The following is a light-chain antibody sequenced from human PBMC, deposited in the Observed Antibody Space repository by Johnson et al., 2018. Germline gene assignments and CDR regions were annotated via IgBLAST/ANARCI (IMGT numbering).Light chain of an antibody. V-gene: IGLV1-51*02. CDR3: GTWDSSLSAGNV. CDR1: SSNIGNNY. CDR2: ENN. Sequence: QSVLTQPPSVSAAPGQKVTISCSGSSSNIGNNYVSWYQQLPGTAPKLLIYENNKRPSGIPDRFSGSKSGTSATLGINGLQPGDEADYYGGTWDSSLSAGNVFGTGTKVTVL. J-gene: IGLJ1*01.